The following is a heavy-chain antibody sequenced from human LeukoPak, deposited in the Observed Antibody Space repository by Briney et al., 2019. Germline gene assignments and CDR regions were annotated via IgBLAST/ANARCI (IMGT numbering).Heavy chain of an antibody. V-gene: IGHV1-2*02. CDR3: ARDGVGISTTFDY. J-gene: IGHJ4*02. Sequence: ASVKVSCKASGYTFTGYYMHWVRQAPGQGLEGMGWINPNSGGTSFAQKFQGRVTMTRDTSISTAYMELSRLTSDGTAVYYCARDGVGISTTFDYWGQGTLVTVSS. D-gene: IGHD2-2*01. CDR1: GYTFTGYY. CDR2: INPNSGGT.